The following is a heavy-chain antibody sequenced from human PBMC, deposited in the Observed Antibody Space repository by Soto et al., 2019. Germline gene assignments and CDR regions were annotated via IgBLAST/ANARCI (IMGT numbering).Heavy chain of an antibody. CDR3: ASACYDSSGYYLSHFDS. Sequence: SQTLSLTCTVSGGSPSRYYWSWIRQPPGKGLEWIGDIYYSATTNYNTSLKRRVTISGTTSNNQFSLKLSSVTAADTAVYYCASACYDSSGYYLSHFDSWGQGTLVNVSS. V-gene: IGHV4-59*01. J-gene: IGHJ4*02. D-gene: IGHD3-22*01. CDR2: IYYSATT. CDR1: GGSPSRYY.